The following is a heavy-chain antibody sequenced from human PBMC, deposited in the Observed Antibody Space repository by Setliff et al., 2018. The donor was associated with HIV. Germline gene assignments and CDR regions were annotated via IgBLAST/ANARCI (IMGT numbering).Heavy chain of an antibody. Sequence: SETLSLTCAVSGYSVSSGYYWGWIRQPPGKGLEWIGSFYHSGSTFYNPSLKSRFTISLDTSKNQFSLKLRSVTAADTAVYYCVSGPLSGYGYYFDYWGQGALVTVSS. CDR2: FYHSGST. V-gene: IGHV4-38-2*01. CDR1: GYSVSSGYY. D-gene: IGHD3-3*01. J-gene: IGHJ4*02. CDR3: VSGPLSGYGYYFDY.